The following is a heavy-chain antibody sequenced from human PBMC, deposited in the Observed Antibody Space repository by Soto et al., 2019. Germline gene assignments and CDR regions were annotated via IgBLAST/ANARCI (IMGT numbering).Heavy chain of an antibody. Sequence: QITLKESGPPLVRPAQTLTLTCAFSGFSLTTTSLGVAWIRQPPGQALEWLALIYWDDAKRYSPSLKDRLTISKDTSRSRVVLTISNMNPEDTGTYFCAHAGDYDLLSFDHWGPGTLVTVSS. CDR2: IYWDDAK. V-gene: IGHV2-5*02. CDR3: AHAGDYDLLSFDH. J-gene: IGHJ4*02. D-gene: IGHD4-17*01. CDR1: GFSLTTTSLG.